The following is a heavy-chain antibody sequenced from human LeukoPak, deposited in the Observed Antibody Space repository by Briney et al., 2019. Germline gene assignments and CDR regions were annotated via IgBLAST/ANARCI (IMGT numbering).Heavy chain of an antibody. Sequence: GGSLRLSCAASGFTFMSYSMNWVRQAPGKGLEWVSYISSGSNTIYYADSVEGRFTISRDNAKNSLHLQMSSLRAEDTAVYYCARDTASWLVSEYFDLWGRGTLVTVSS. V-gene: IGHV3-48*01. CDR2: ISSGSNTI. CDR3: ARDTASWLVSEYFDL. J-gene: IGHJ2*01. CDR1: GFTFMSYS. D-gene: IGHD6-19*01.